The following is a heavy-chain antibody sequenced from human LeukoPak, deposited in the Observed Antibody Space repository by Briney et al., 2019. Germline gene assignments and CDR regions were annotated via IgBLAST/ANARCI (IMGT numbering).Heavy chain of an antibody. D-gene: IGHD1-7*01. CDR2: IWYDGSNI. J-gene: IGHJ6*03. V-gene: IGHV3-33*06. CDR1: GFTFSSYG. Sequence: GGSLRLSCAASGFTFSSYGMPWVRQAPGKGLEWVAVIWYDGSNIYYADSVRGRFTVSRDNSKNTLFLQMNGLRAEDTAVYYCAKDGDAGTAYYYYYMDVWGKGTTVTVSS. CDR3: AKDGDAGTAYYYYYMDV.